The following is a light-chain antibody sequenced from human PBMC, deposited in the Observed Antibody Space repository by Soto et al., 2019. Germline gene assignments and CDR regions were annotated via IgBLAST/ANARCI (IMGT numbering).Light chain of an antibody. CDR1: QSVSNSY. V-gene: IGKV3-20*01. CDR3: QHYESSPWT. Sequence: EIVLTQSPGTLSLSPGERATLSCRASQSVSNSYLAWYQHNPGQAPRPLIYGASSRVPGIPDRFSGSGSGTDFTLTISRLEPEDFAVYYCQHYESSPWTFGQGTKVDIK. CDR2: GAS. J-gene: IGKJ1*01.